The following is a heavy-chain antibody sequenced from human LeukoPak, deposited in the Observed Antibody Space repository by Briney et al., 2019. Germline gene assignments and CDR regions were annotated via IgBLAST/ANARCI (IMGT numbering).Heavy chain of an antibody. V-gene: IGHV3-48*01. CDR1: GFDFRSYS. D-gene: IGHD3-16*01. CDR2: ISSFSGTI. Sequence: QTGGSLRLSCAASGFDFRSYSMNWVRQAPGKGLEWVSYISSFSGTIDYADSVKGRFIISRDNAQDSLFLQMNSLRAEDTAVYYCVRDQGGAVSYWGQGTLVTVSS. CDR3: VRDQGGAVSY. J-gene: IGHJ4*02.